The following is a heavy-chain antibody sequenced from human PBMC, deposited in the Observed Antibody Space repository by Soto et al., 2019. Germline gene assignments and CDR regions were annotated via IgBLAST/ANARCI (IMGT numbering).Heavy chain of an antibody. D-gene: IGHD3-10*01. CDR3: ASAITMAPYGMDV. V-gene: IGHV3-48*04. Sequence: EVQLLESGGGLVQPGGSLRLSCAASGFTFSSYAMSWVRQAPGKGLEWVSYISSSGSTIYYADSVKGRFTISRDNAKNSLYLQMNSLRAEDTAVYYCASAITMAPYGMDVWGQGTTVTVSS. J-gene: IGHJ6*02. CDR2: ISSSGSTI. CDR1: GFTFSSYA.